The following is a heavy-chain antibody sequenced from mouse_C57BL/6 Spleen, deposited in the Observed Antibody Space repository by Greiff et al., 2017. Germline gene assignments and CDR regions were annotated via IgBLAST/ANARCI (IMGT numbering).Heavy chain of an antibody. CDR3: ARDASTDAMDY. V-gene: IGHV3-6*01. J-gene: IGHJ4*01. Sequence: EVHLVESGPGLVKPSQSLSLTCSVTGYSITSGYYWNLIRQFPGNKLEWMGYISYDGSNNYNPSLKNRTAITRDTSKNQVFLKLNSGTTEDTATYYCARDASTDAMDYWGKGTSGTVSS. CDR1: GYSITSGYY. CDR2: ISYDGSN. D-gene: IGHD1-1*01.